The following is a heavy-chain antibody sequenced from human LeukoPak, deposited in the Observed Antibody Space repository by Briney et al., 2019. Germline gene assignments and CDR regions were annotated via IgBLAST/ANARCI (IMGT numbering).Heavy chain of an antibody. CDR3: ARGEDGFWSGYVEH. D-gene: IGHD3-3*01. CDR1: GFTFNSYA. V-gene: IGHV3-30*04. CDR2: ISYDGSNN. Sequence: PGGSLRLSCAASGFTFNSYALHWVRQAPGKGLEWVAVISYDGSNNYYGESVKGRFTISRDNSKNMVYLQMNCLRPEDTAVYYCARGEDGFWSGYVEHWGQGTLVTVSS. J-gene: IGHJ1*01.